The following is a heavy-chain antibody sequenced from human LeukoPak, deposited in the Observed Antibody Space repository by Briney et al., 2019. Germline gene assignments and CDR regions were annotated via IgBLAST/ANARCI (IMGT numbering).Heavy chain of an antibody. CDR2: ISGSGGST. CDR1: GFTFSSYA. J-gene: IGHJ4*02. Sequence: PGGSLRLSCAASGFTFSSYAMSWVRQAPGKGLEWVSAISGSGGSTYYADSVKGRFTISRDNSKNTLYLQMNSLRAEDTAVYYCARRRRLSEVERQYYFDFWGQGALVTVSS. D-gene: IGHD1-1*01. V-gene: IGHV3-23*01. CDR3: ARRRRLSEVERQYYFDF.